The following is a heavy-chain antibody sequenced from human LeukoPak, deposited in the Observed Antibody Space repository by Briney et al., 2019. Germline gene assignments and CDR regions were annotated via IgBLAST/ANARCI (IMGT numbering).Heavy chain of an antibody. V-gene: IGHV3-23*01. CDR3: AKDRYTSGWPPEYFQH. Sequence: PGGSLRLSCAASGFSFSSYAMSWVRQAPGKGLEWVSAISGSGGSTYYADSVKGRFTISRDNSKNTLYLQVNSLRAEDTAVYYCAKDRYTSGWPPEYFQHWGQGTLVTVSS. CDR2: ISGSGGST. D-gene: IGHD6-19*01. CDR1: GFSFSSYA. J-gene: IGHJ1*01.